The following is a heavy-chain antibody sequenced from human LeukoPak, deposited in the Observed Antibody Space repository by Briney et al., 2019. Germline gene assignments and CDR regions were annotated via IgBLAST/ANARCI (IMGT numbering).Heavy chain of an antibody. Sequence: GGSLRLSCAASGFSLSSYAIHWVRQAPGKGLEWVAIISYDGSKKYYADSVKGRFTISRDNSKNTLYLQMNSLRTEDTAVYYCARSAAAGRIVATFGYWGQGTLVIVSS. V-gene: IGHV3-30*04. J-gene: IGHJ4*02. CDR1: GFSLSSYA. D-gene: IGHD5-12*01. CDR2: ISYDGSKK. CDR3: ARSAAAGRIVATFGY.